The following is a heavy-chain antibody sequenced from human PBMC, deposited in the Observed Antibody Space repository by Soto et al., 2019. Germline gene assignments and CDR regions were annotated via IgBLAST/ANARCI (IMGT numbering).Heavy chain of an antibody. D-gene: IGHD1-26*01. V-gene: IGHV1-69*08. CDR2: IIPILGIT. CDR3: AREGMAEPWYFAL. J-gene: IGHJ2*01. CDR1: GGTFSNYT. Sequence: QVQLVQSGAEVKKPGSSVKVSCKASGGTFSNYTISWVRQAPGQGLEWMGRIIPILGITHYAQKFQGRVTITADTSTSQAYMELSSLIAEDTAIYYCAREGMAEPWYFALWGRGTVVTVSS.